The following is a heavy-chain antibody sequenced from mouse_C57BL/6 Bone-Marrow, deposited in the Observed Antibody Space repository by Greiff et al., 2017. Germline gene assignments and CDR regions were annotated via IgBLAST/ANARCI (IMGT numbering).Heavy chain of an antibody. CDR3: ARGGGYDSFDY. D-gene: IGHD2-2*01. V-gene: IGHV1-26*01. J-gene: IGHJ2*01. CDR2: INPNNGGT. Sequence: EVQLQQSGPELVKPGASVKISCKASGYTFTDYYMNWVKQSHGKSLEWIGDINPNNGGTSYNQKFKGKATLTVDKSSSTAYMELRSLTSEDSAVYYCARGGGYDSFDYWGQGTTLTVSS. CDR1: GYTFTDYY.